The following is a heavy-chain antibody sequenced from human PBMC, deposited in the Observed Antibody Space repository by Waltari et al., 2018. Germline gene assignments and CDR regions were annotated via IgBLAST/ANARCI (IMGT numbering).Heavy chain of an antibody. CDR3: TRQAVVY. CDR2: IRSKANGYAT. V-gene: IGHV3-73*01. Sequence: EVQLVESGGGLVQPGGSLRLSCAASGFTLRDFSMHWVRQASGKGLEWVGRIRSKANGYATTYAASVKGRFTISRDDSKNTAYLQMDSLKTEDTAVYYCTRQAVVYWGRGTLVTVSS. CDR1: GFTLRDFS. J-gene: IGHJ4*02.